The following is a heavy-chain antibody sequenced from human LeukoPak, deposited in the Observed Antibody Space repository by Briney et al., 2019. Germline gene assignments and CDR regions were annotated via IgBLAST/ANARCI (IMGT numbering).Heavy chain of an antibody. J-gene: IGHJ5*02. CDR2: IYYSGST. CDR3: ARHEYSGSYYGLSWFDP. D-gene: IGHD1-26*01. Sequence: SETLSLTCTVSGGSISSSGYYWSWIRQPPGKGQEWIASIYYSGSTYYNPSLKSRVTISVDTSKNQLSLKLSSLTAADTAVYYCARHEYSGSYYGLSWFDPWGQGTLVTVSS. CDR1: GGSISSSGYY. V-gene: IGHV4-39*01.